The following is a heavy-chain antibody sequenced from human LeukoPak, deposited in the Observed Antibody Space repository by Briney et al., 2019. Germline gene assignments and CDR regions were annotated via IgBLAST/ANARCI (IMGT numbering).Heavy chain of an antibody. CDR3: ASQLSPSIRYFAY. J-gene: IGHJ4*02. Sequence: SETLSLTCAVSGCSISSGGYSWRWIRQPPGRVLGWIGYIYHSGSTYYNPPLKSRVALSVDRSKTQFSLKLRSVTAADTAVYYCASQLSPSIRYFAYWGQGTLVTVSS. CDR2: IYHSGST. V-gene: IGHV4-30-2*01. CDR1: GCSISSGGYS. D-gene: IGHD2/OR15-2a*01.